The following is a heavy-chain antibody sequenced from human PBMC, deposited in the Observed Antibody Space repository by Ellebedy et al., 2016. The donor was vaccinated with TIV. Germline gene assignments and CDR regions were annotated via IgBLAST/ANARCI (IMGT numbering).Heavy chain of an antibody. CDR2: IRSKANSYAT. CDR1: GFTFSGSA. J-gene: IGHJ4*02. CDR3: TSIVGATDY. Sequence: GESLKISCAASGFTFSGSAMYWVRQASGKGLEWVGRIRSKANSYATAYAASVKGRFTISRDDSKNTAYLQMNSLKTEDTAVYYCTSIVGATDYWGQGTLVTVSS. D-gene: IGHD1-26*01. V-gene: IGHV3-73*01.